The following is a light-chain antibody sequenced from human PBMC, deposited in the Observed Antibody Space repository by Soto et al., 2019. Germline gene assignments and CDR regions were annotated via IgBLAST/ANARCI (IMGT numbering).Light chain of an antibody. J-gene: IGLJ1*01. Sequence: NHAAYGTGLHRHARRIIRNGTSSDVGGYNYVSWYQQHPGKAPKLLIYDVSNRPSGASNRFSGSKSGNTASLTISGLQAEDEADYYCSSYTGSTTPHYVFGTGTKVTVL. CDR2: DVS. V-gene: IGLV2-14*01. CDR1: SSDVGGYNY. CDR3: SSYTGSTTPHYV.